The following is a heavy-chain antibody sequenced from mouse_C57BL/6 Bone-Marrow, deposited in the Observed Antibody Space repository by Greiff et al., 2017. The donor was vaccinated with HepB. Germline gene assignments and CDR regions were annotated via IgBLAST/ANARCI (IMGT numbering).Heavy chain of an antibody. CDR3: ARYGGHYFDY. J-gene: IGHJ2*01. CDR2: IRNKANGYTT. V-gene: IGHV7-3*01. CDR1: GFTFTDYY. Sequence: EVMLVESGGGLVQPGGSLSLSCAASGFTFTDYYMSWVRQPPGKALEWLGFIRNKANGYTTEYSASVKGRFTISRDNSQSILYLQMNALRAEDSATYYCARYGGHYFDYWGQGTTLTVSS.